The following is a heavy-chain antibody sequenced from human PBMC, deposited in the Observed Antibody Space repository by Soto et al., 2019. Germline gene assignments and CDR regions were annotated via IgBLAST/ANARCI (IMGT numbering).Heavy chain of an antibody. V-gene: IGHV4-59*08. D-gene: IGHD3-9*01. J-gene: IGHJ4*02. CDR2: IHDGGST. Sequence: PSETLSLTCTVSGGSVSGYFWSWIRQPPGKGLEWIAYIHDGGSTNYNPSLKSRVTISIDTSKNQFSLELSSVTAADTAVYYCARSYDTLTGYYRYWGQGTLVTVSS. CDR3: ARSYDTLTGYYRY. CDR1: GGSVSGYF.